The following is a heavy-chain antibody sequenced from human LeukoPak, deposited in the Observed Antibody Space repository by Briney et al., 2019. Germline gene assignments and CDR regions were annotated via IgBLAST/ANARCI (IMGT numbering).Heavy chain of an antibody. V-gene: IGHV4-39*01. CDR3: ARHAGGISVTGTRPFDY. D-gene: IGHD6-13*01. CDR2: IYYSGST. CDR1: GGSISSGGYY. J-gene: IGHJ4*02. Sequence: SETLSLTCTVSGGSISSGGYYWSWIRQPPGKGLEWIGSIYYSGSTYYNPSLKSRVTMSVDTSKNQFSLKLSSVTAADTAVYYCARHAGGISVTGTRPFDYWGQGTLVTVSS.